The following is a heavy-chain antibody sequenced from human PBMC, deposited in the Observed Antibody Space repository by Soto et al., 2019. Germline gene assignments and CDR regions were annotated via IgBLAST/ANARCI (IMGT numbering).Heavy chain of an antibody. J-gene: IGHJ1*01. V-gene: IGHV4-39*07. D-gene: IGHD2-15*01. CDR2: INHSGST. CDR1: GGSISSGGYY. Sequence: SETLSLTCTVSGGSISSGGYYWSWIRQPPGKGLEWIGEINHSGSTNYNPSLKSRVTISVDTSKNQFSLKLSSVTAADTAVYYCASSRYCSGGSCLAEYFQHWGQGTLVTVSS. CDR3: ASSRYCSGGSCLAEYFQH.